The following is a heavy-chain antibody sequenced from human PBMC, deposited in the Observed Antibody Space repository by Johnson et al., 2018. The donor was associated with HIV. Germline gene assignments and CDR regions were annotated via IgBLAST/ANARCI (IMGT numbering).Heavy chain of an antibody. J-gene: IGHJ3*01. Sequence: VQLVESGGGVVRPGGSLRLSCAASGFSFDDYDMNWVRQAPGKGLEWVSGTTWNGGSTNYADSVKGRFTISRDNAKNSLYLQMNSLRAEDTAFYYCVSDYGYHAFDFWGQGTMVTVSS. CDR3: VSDYGYHAFDF. CDR1: GFSFDDYD. D-gene: IGHD4-17*01. V-gene: IGHV3-20*04. CDR2: TTWNGGST.